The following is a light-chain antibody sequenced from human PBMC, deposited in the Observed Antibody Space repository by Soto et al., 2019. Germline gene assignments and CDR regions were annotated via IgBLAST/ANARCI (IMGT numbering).Light chain of an antibody. CDR2: GAS. Sequence: ESVLTQSPGTLSLSPGERATLSCRASQSVRSSFLAWYQLKPGQAPRLLIYGASSRATGIPDRFSGSGSGTDFTLTISRLEPEDFAVYYCQQYYSSPLTFGQGTKVEIK. CDR3: QQYYSSPLT. J-gene: IGKJ1*01. CDR1: QSVRSSF. V-gene: IGKV3-20*01.